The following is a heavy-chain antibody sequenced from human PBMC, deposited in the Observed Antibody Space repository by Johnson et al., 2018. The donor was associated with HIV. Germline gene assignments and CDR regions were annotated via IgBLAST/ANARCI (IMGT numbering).Heavy chain of an antibody. CDR1: GFTFSSYG. D-gene: IGHD3-10*01. CDR2: IWYDGSNK. V-gene: IGHV3-33*06. Sequence: QVQLVESGGGVVQPGRSLRLSCAASGFTFSSYGMHWVRQAPGKGLEWVEVIWYDGSNKYYADSVKGRFTISRDNSKNTLYLQMNSLRAEDTAGYYCAKQGGSRLHLWVDAFDIWGQGTMVTVSS. J-gene: IGHJ3*02. CDR3: AKQGGSRLHLWVDAFDI.